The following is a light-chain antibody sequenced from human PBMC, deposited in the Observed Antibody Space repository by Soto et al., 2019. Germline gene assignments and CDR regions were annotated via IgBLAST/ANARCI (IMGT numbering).Light chain of an antibody. Sequence: ELVLTQSPATLSLSPGERATLSCRASQSVFSSLAWFQQKPGQAPRLLIYGAATRATGIPARFSGGGSGTEFTLTISSLQSEDFAVYYCQQYHSWPAFGRGTKVELK. J-gene: IGKJ4*02. CDR2: GAA. CDR1: QSVFSS. V-gene: IGKV3-15*01. CDR3: QQYHSWPA.